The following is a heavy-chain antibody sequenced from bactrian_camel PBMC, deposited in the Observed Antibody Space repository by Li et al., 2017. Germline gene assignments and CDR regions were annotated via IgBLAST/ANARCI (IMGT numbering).Heavy chain of an antibody. Sequence: VQLVESGGGSVQAGGSLILSCEASGFTYDTYCTGWVRQTPGKEREGVAAIDEAVNRYYPTSREGRFTISTDSAEMTLYLQMDSLKPEDTAMYYCAAQVGGACYVLQPKYSYWGQGTQVTVS. V-gene: IGHV3-1*01. D-gene: IGHD5*01. CDR1: GFTYDTYC. CDR2: IDEAVNR. J-gene: IGHJ4*01. CDR3: AAQVGGACYVLQPKYSY.